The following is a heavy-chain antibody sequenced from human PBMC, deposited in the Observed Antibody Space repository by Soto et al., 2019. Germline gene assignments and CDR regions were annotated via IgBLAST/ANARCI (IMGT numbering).Heavy chain of an antibody. CDR2: FDPEDGET. D-gene: IGHD6-6*01. CDR3: AGLIEYSSLSSLNNYYYYYMDV. CDR1: GYALTELS. J-gene: IGHJ6*03. V-gene: IGHV1-24*01. Sequence: ASVKVSFKVSGYALTELSMHWVRQAPGKGLEWMGGFDPEDGETIYAQKFQGRVTMTEDTSTDTAYMELSSLRSEDTAVYYCAGLIEYSSLSSLNNYYYYYMDVWGKGTTVTVSS.